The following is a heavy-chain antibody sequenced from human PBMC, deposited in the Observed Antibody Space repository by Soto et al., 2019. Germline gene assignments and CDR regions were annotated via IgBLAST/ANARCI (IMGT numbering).Heavy chain of an antibody. Sequence: GSLRLAFAASGFTCSSYAMNWVRQAPGKGLEWVSTIRTSVGDTYYAASVKGRFTISRDNSKSTVYLHLNSLRAEDTAIYYCAKDPTYDYGYFDSWGQGTLVTVSS. V-gene: IGHV3-23*01. D-gene: IGHD4-17*01. CDR2: IRTSVGDT. J-gene: IGHJ4*02. CDR3: AKDPTYDYGYFDS. CDR1: GFTCSSYA.